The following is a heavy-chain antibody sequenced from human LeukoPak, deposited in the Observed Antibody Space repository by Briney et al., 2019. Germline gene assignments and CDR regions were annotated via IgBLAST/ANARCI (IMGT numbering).Heavy chain of an antibody. CDR2: NYHSENT. J-gene: IGHJ5*02. D-gene: IGHD6-13*01. V-gene: IGHV4-4*02. Sequence: SETVSLTCAVSCGSISSSNWWSRALQPPGKGLEWMCENYHSENTNHNPSLKSHITTSVDTSTTQFSLKISSLTAAATALYYCASATRIAVAITIDPWGQGTLVTVSS. CDR1: CGSISSSNW. CDR3: ASATRIAVAITIDP.